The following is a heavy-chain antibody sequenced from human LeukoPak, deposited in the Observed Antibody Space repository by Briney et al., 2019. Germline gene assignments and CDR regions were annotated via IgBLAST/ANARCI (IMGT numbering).Heavy chain of an antibody. CDR1: GFTFSSYE. CDR3: ARELHYGGNSS. CDR2: ISSGSTI. D-gene: IGHD4-23*01. Sequence: GSLRLSCAASGFTFSSYEMNWVRQAPGKGLEWVSYISSGSTIYYADSVKGRFTISRDNAKNSLYLQMNSLRAEDTAVYYCARELHYGGNSSRGQGTLVTVSS. J-gene: IGHJ4*02. V-gene: IGHV3-48*03.